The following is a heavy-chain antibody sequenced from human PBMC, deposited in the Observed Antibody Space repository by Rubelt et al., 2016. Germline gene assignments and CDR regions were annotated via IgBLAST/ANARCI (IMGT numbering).Heavy chain of an antibody. V-gene: IGHV1-18*01. J-gene: IGHJ4*02. Sequence: QVQLVQSGAEVKKPGASVKVSCKASGYTITSYGISWVRQAPGQGLEWMGWISAYNGNTNYAQKLQGRVTMTTDTSTSTAYMERRGLRSDDTAVYYCAGVGALAARKIYYFDYWGQGTLVTVSS. CDR3: AGVGALAARKIYYFDY. CDR2: ISAYNGNT. CDR1: GYTITSYG. D-gene: IGHD6-6*01.